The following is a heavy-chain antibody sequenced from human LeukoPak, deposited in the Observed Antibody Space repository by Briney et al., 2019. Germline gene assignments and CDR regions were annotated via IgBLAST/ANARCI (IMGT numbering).Heavy chain of an antibody. J-gene: IGHJ6*04. Sequence: GGSLRLSCAASGFTFSGYAMSWVRQAPGKGLEWVSAISGSGGSTYYADSVKGRFTISRDNSKNTLYLQMNSLRAEDTAVYYCAKGGYYGSGRLYGMDVWGKGTTVTVSS. CDR1: GFTFSGYA. CDR3: AKGGYYGSGRLYGMDV. V-gene: IGHV3-23*01. CDR2: ISGSGGST. D-gene: IGHD3-10*01.